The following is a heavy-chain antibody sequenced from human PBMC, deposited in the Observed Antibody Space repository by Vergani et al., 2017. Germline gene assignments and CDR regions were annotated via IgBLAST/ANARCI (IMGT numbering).Heavy chain of an antibody. CDR1: GYTFTSYA. J-gene: IGHJ4*02. V-gene: IGHV7-4-1*02. CDR2: IHTNTGNP. Sequence: QVQLVQSGSELKKPGASVKVSCKASGYTFTSYAINCVRHAPGQGLEWMGWIHTNTGNPTYAQGFTGRFVFSLDTSVSTAYLQISSLKAEDTAIYYCARGAYDSSGYFPYDFDYWGQGTLVTVSS. CDR3: ARGAYDSSGYFPYDFDY. D-gene: IGHD3-22*01.